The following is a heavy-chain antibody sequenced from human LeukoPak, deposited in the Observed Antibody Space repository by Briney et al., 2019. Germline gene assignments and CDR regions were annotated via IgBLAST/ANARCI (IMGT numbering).Heavy chain of an antibody. D-gene: IGHD1-26*01. CDR2: ISGSGGST. V-gene: IGHV3-23*01. Sequence: GGSLRLSCAASGFTFSSYWMSWVRQAPGKGLEWVSAISGSGGSTYYADSVKGRFTISRDNSKNTLYLQMNSLRAEDTAVYYCAKHSGSYYYYYYMDVWGKGTTVTVSS. J-gene: IGHJ6*03. CDR1: GFTFSSYW. CDR3: AKHSGSYYYYYYMDV.